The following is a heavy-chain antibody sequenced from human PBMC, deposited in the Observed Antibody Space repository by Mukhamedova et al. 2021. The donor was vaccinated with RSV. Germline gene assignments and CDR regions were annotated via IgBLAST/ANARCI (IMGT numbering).Heavy chain of an antibody. J-gene: IGHJ4*02. CDR3: ARGIAVTGSVYFDC. Sequence: KGRFTISRDNSKNTLFLQMNSLRAEDTAVYYCARGIAVTGSVYFDCWGQGTLVTVSS. V-gene: IGHV3-66*01. D-gene: IGHD6-19*01.